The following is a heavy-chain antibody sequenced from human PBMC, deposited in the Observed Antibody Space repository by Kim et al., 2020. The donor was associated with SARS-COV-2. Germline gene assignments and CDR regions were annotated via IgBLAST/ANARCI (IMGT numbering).Heavy chain of an antibody. CDR1: GGSFSGYY. D-gene: IGHD3-3*01. CDR2: INHSGST. Sequence: SEILSLTCAVYGGSFSGYYWSWIRQPPGKGLEWIGEINHSGSTNYNPSLKSRVTISVDTSKNQFSLKLSSVTAADTAVYYCARGRSDFWSGYRYYFDYWG. V-gene: IGHV4-34*01. CDR3: ARGRSDFWSGYRYYFDY. J-gene: IGHJ4*01.